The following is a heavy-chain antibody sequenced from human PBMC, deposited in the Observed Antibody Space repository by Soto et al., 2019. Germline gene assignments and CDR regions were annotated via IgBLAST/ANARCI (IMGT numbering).Heavy chain of an antibody. D-gene: IGHD3-22*01. J-gene: IGHJ6*02. Sequence: QVQLVESGGGVVQPGRSLRLSCAASGFTFTSNGMHWVRQAPGKGLEWVAVISFVGSNKYYADSVKGRFTISRDNSKNTLFLQMNSLRAEDTAVFYCAKGRYYDLYGLDVWGQGTTVTVSS. CDR1: GFTFTSNG. CDR3: AKGRYYDLYGLDV. CDR2: ISFVGSNK. V-gene: IGHV3-30*18.